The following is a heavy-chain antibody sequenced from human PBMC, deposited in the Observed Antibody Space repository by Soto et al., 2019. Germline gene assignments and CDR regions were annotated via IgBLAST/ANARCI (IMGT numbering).Heavy chain of an antibody. CDR2: ISGSGGST. CDR1: GFTFSSYA. V-gene: IGHV3-23*01. CDR3: ARRSSGWYFDY. J-gene: IGHJ4*02. Sequence: EVQLLESGGGLVQPGGSLRLSCAASGFTFSSYAMNWVRQAPGKGLEWVSVISGSGGSTYYADSVKGRFTISRDNSKNTLYLQMNSMRAEDTAVYYCARRSSGWYFDYWGQGTLVTVS. D-gene: IGHD6-19*01.